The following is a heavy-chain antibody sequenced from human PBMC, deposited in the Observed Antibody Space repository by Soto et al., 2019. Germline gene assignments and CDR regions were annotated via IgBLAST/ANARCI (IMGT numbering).Heavy chain of an antibody. D-gene: IGHD6-6*01. CDR1: GYTFTSYG. V-gene: IGHV1-18*01. CDR2: ISAYNGNT. CDR3: ARRTTPYSSSPDLEDY. J-gene: IGHJ4*02. Sequence: QVQLVQSGAEVKKPGASVKVSCKASGYTFTSYGISWVRQAPGQGLEWMGWISAYNGNTNYAQKLQGRVTMTTDTATSTAYMELRSLRSDDTAVYYCARRTTPYSSSPDLEDYWGQGTLVTVSS.